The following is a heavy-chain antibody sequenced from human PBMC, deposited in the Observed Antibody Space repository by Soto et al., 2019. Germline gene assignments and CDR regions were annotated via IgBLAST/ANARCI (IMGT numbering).Heavy chain of an antibody. CDR3: ASGCSSTSCPNFD. CDR2: ISSSSSTI. D-gene: IGHD2-2*01. Sequence: GGSLRLSCAASGFTFSSYSMNWVRQAPGKGLEWVSYISSSSSTIYYADSVKGRFTISRDNAKNSLYLQMNSLRAEDTAVYYCASGCSSTSCPNFDWGQGTLVTVSS. CDR1: GFTFSSYS. V-gene: IGHV3-48*01. J-gene: IGHJ4*02.